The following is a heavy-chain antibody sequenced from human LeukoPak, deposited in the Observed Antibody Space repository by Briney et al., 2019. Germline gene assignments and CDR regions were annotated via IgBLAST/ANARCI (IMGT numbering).Heavy chain of an antibody. J-gene: IGHJ4*02. Sequence: GGSLRLSCAASGFTFSSHTMNWVRQAPGKGLEWVSSISSGSNTIFYADSVKGRFTISRDNAKNSLYLQMNSLRAEDTAVYYCATDGRAVALGYWGQGTLVTVSS. CDR3: ATDGRAVALGY. D-gene: IGHD6-19*01. CDR1: GFTFSSHT. V-gene: IGHV3-21*01. CDR2: ISSGSNTI.